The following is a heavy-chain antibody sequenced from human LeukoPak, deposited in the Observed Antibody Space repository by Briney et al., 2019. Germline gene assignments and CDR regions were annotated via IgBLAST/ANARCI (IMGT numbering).Heavy chain of an antibody. D-gene: IGHD3-10*02. CDR2: IYHSGST. Sequence: SQTLFLTCTVSGGSISSGGYYWSWIRQHPGKGLEWIGYIYHSGSTYYNPSLKSRVTISVDRSKNQFSLKLSSVTAADTAVYYCAKEVYGGAFDIWGQGTMVTVSS. CDR1: GGSISSGGYY. J-gene: IGHJ3*02. V-gene: IGHV4-30-2*02. CDR3: AKEVYGGAFDI.